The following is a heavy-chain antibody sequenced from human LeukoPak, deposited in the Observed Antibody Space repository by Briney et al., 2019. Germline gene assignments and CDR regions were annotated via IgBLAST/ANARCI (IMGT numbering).Heavy chain of an antibody. Sequence: GGSLRLSCAASGFTFSSYSMNWVRQAPGKGLEWVSSISSSSSYIYYEDSVKGRFTVSRDNADNSLYLQMNSLRVEDTAVYYCARAKTYSGSYNDAFDIWGQGTKVTVSS. CDR2: ISSSSSYI. D-gene: IGHD1-26*01. CDR3: ARAKTYSGSYNDAFDI. CDR1: GFTFSSYS. V-gene: IGHV3-21*01. J-gene: IGHJ3*02.